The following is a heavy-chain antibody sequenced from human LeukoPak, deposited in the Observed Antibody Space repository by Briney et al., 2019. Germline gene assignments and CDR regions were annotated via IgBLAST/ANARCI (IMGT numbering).Heavy chain of an antibody. D-gene: IGHD2-2*01. J-gene: IGHJ6*03. Sequence: PSETLSRNCTFSGGFISGSNYYWAWIRQTLGKGLEWIASIYYSGSTYYDPSLKSRVTISVDTSKNQVSLKLSSVTAADTAVYYCARGKRRGGRQLPVTVSRTYYYYYMDVWGKGTTVTVSS. CDR1: GGFISGSNYY. CDR3: ARGKRRGGRQLPVTVSRTYYYYYMDV. V-gene: IGHV4-39*07. CDR2: IYYSGST.